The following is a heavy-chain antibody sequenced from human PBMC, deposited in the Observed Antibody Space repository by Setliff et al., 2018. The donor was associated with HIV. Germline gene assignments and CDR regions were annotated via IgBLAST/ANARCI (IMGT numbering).Heavy chain of an antibody. CDR2: IVDSGAT. CDR3: ARVPIVVITNWYFDL. CDR1: GGSISSSSYY. D-gene: IGHD3-22*01. J-gene: IGHJ2*01. Sequence: PSETLSLTCTVSGGSISSSSYYWTWIRKSPGKGLEWIGEIVDSGATTYNPSLKSRVTILVDTSKKQFSLNLTSVTAADTAVYYCARVPIVVITNWYFDLWGRGALVTVSS. V-gene: IGHV4-61*01.